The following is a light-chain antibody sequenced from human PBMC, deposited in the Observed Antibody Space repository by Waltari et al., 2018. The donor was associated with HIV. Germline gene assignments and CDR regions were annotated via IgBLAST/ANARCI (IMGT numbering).Light chain of an antibody. J-gene: IGKJ1*01. CDR3: QQYYSTPLT. V-gene: IGKV4-1*01. CDR2: WAS. Sequence: DIVMTQSPDSLVVSLGERATINCKSGQSVLYSSNNKNYLAWYQQKLGQPPKLLIYWASTRESGVPDRFSGSGSGTDFTLTISSLQAEDVAVYYCQQYYSTPLTFGQGTKVEIK. CDR1: QSVLYSSNNKNY.